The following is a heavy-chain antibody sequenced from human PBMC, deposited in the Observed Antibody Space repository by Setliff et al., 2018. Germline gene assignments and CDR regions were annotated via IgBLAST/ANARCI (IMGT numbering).Heavy chain of an antibody. V-gene: IGHV4-39*01. J-gene: IGHJ4*02. CDR2: IHYRGTT. Sequence: PSETLSLTCTVSGASVSSGTYYWAWIRQPPGKGLEWMGRIHYRGTTYSNASRASRLTISVDTAKNQFSLRLTSVTAADTAVYYCARTGTYRYFDYCGQGTRVTVSS. CDR3: ARTGTYRYFDY. CDR1: GASVSSGTYY. D-gene: IGHD1-1*01.